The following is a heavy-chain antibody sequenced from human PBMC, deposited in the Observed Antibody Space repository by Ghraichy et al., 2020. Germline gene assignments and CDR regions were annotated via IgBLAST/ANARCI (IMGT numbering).Heavy chain of an antibody. D-gene: IGHD5-24*01. CDR1: GFTFSNAW. CDR3: TTQMGSGMDV. Sequence: GGSLRLSCAASGFTFSNAWMSWVRQAPGKGLEWVGRIKSKTDGGTTDYAAPVKGSFTISRDDSKNTLYLQMNSLKTEDAAEYYCTTQMGSGMDVWGQGTTVTVSS. CDR2: IKSKTDGGTT. V-gene: IGHV3-15*01. J-gene: IGHJ6*02.